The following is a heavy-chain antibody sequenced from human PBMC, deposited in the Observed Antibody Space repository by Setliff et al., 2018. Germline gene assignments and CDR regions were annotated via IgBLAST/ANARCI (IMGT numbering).Heavy chain of an antibody. CDR1: GFSLSIFW. CDR2: IWSDGNTT. V-gene: IGHV3-33*08. CDR3: ARTCSGSGCYAGLES. D-gene: IGHD2-15*01. Sequence: GGSLRLSCAASGFSLSIFWMSWVRQAPGKGLDWVAMIWSDGNTTYYADSVKGRFTVSRDNSKNTLYLQMNSLRVEDTAVYYCARTCSGSGCYAGLESWGQGTPVTVSS. J-gene: IGHJ4*02.